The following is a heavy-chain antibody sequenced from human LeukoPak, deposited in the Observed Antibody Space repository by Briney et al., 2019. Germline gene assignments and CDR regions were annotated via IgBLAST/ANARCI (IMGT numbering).Heavy chain of an antibody. CDR1: GFSFYNAW. V-gene: IGHV3-15*07. CDR2: IRSNSDGGTI. D-gene: IGHD3-22*01. CDR3: ATDFYDST. Sequence: GGSLRLSCATSGFSFYNAWMNWVRQAPGKGREWVGRIRSNSDGGTIDYAAPVKGRFTLSRDDSKDTLYLQMNSLQTEDTAVYYCATDFYDSTWGQGTLVTVSS. J-gene: IGHJ5*02.